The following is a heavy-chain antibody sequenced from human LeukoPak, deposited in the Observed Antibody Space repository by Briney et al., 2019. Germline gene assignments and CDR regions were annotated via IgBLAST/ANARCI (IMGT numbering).Heavy chain of an antibody. V-gene: IGHV3-30*02. CDR1: GFTFSSYG. CDR2: IRYDGSNK. J-gene: IGHJ3*02. Sequence: GGSLRLSCAASGFTFSSYGMHWVRQAPGKGLEWVAFIRYDGSNKYYADSVKGRFTISRDNSKNTLCLQMNSLRAEDTAVYYCAKAYYYDTTEAFDIWGQGTMVTVSS. CDR3: AKAYYYDTTEAFDI. D-gene: IGHD3-22*01.